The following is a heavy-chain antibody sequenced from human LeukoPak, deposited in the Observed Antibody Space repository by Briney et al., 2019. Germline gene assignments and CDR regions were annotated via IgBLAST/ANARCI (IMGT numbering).Heavy chain of an antibody. CDR3: ARLNYYDSSRFFDY. CDR2: IYYSGST. Sequence: SETLSLTGTVSGGSISSYYWSWIRQPPGKGLEWIGYIYYSGSTNYNPSLKSRVTISVDTSKNQFSLKLSSVTAADTAVYYCARLNYYDSSRFFDYWGQGTLVTVSS. D-gene: IGHD3-22*01. CDR1: GGSISSYY. V-gene: IGHV4-59*08. J-gene: IGHJ4*02.